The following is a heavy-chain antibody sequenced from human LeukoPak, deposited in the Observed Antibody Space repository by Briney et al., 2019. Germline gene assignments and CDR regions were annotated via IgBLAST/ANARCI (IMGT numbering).Heavy chain of an antibody. CDR2: INPNSGGT. D-gene: IGHD6-13*01. CDR1: GYTFTGYY. CDR3: ARGEAASTYYYYYYMDV. J-gene: IGHJ6*03. Sequence: ASVKVSCKASGYTFTGYYMHWVRQAPGQGLEWMGWINPNSGGTNYAQKFQGRVTMTRDTSISTAYMELSRLRSDHTAVYYCARGEAASTYYYYYYMDVWGKGTTVTVSS. V-gene: IGHV1-2*02.